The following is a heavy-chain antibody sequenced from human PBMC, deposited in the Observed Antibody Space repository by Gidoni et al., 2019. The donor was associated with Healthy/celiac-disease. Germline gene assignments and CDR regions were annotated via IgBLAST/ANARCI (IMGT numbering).Heavy chain of an antibody. V-gene: IGHV3-21*01. CDR3: AREFVVVPAAINGDAFDI. CDR1: GFTFSSYS. J-gene: IGHJ3*02. CDR2: ISSSSSYI. D-gene: IGHD2-2*02. Sequence: EVQLVESGGGLVKPGGSLRLSCAASGFTFSSYSMNWVRQAPGKGLEWVSSISSSSSYIYYADSVKGRFTISRDNAKNSLYLQMNSLRAEDTAVYYCAREFVVVPAAINGDAFDIWGQGTMVTVSS.